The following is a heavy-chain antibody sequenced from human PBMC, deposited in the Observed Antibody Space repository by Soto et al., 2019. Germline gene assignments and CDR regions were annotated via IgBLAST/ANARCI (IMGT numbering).Heavy chain of an antibody. V-gene: IGHV3-30*18. J-gene: IGHJ6*02. Sequence: GGSLRLSCAASGFTFSSYGMHWVRQAPGKGLEWVAVISYDGSNKYYADSVKGRFTISRDNSKNTLYLQMNSLRAEDTAVYYCAKDGVRDGYNSDYYYGMDVWGQGTTVTVSS. CDR2: ISYDGSNK. D-gene: IGHD5-12*01. CDR3: AKDGVRDGYNSDYYYGMDV. CDR1: GFTFSSYG.